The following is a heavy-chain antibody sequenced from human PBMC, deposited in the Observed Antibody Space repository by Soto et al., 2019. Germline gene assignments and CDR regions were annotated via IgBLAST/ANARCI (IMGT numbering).Heavy chain of an antibody. CDR1: GYTFTSYG. CDR2: ISAYNGNT. V-gene: IGHV1-18*01. CDR3: ASGWFGGFVYHFDY. Sequence: ASVKVSCKPSGYTFTSYGITWVRQAPGQGLEWMGWISAYNGNTNYAQKFQGRVTMTTDKATSTAYMELRSLGSDDAAVYYCASGWFGGFVYHFDYWGQGTLVTVSS. D-gene: IGHD3-10*01. J-gene: IGHJ4*02.